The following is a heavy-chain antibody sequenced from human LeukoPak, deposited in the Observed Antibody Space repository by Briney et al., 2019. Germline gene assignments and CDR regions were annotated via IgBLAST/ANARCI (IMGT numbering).Heavy chain of an antibody. J-gene: IGHJ6*03. CDR2: LSGSGDST. Sequence: PGGSLRLSCAASGFTFSSYAMGWVRQAPGKGLEWVSGLSGSGDSTHYADSVKGRFTISRDNSKNTLYLQMNSLRAEDTAVYYCAKDGDCSSTSCYTPYYYYSMDVWGKGTTVTVSS. CDR3: AKDGDCSSTSCYTPYYYYSMDV. D-gene: IGHD2-2*02. V-gene: IGHV3-23*01. CDR1: GFTFSSYA.